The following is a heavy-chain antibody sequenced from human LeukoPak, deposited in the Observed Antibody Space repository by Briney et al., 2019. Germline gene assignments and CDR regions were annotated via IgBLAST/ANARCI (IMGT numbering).Heavy chain of an antibody. CDR3: ARGLNYDFWSGYFYFDY. J-gene: IGHJ4*02. CDR1: GGSISSHY. Sequence: SETLSLTCTASGGSISSHYWSWIRQPPGKGLEWIGYIYYSGSTNYNPSLKSRVTISVDTSKNQFSLKLSSVTAADTAVYYCARGLNYDFWSGYFYFDYRGRGTLVTVSS. CDR2: IYYSGST. V-gene: IGHV4-59*11. D-gene: IGHD3-3*01.